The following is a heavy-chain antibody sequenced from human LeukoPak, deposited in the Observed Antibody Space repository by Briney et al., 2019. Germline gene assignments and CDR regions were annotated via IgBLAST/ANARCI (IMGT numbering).Heavy chain of an antibody. CDR2: ISSSGSTI. CDR3: AREAGSSGYPYYYYYGMDV. D-gene: IGHD3-22*01. J-gene: IGHJ6*02. CDR1: GFTFSSYE. Sequence: HTGGSLRLSCAASGFTFSSYEMNWVRQAPGKGLEWVSYISSSGSTIYCADSVKGRFTISRDNAKNSLYLQMNSLRAEDTAVYCCAREAGSSGYPYYYYYGMDVWGQGTTVTVSS. V-gene: IGHV3-48*03.